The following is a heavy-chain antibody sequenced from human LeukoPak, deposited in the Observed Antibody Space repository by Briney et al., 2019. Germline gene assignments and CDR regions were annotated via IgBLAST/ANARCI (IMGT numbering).Heavy chain of an antibody. V-gene: IGHV4-34*01. CDR3: ARGLGSGYYSLDH. CDR1: GGSFSGYY. CDR2: INHSGST. Sequence: SETLSLTCAVYGGSFSGYYWSWIRQPPGKGLEWIGEINHSGSTNYNPSLKSRVTISVDTSKNQFSLKLSSVTAADTAVYYCARGLGSGYYSLDHWGQGTLVTVSS. J-gene: IGHJ4*02. D-gene: IGHD3-3*01.